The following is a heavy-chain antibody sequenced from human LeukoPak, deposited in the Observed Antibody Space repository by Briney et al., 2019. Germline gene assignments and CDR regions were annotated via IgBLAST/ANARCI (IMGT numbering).Heavy chain of an antibody. Sequence: ASVKVSCKTSGDTFTSYDMNWVRQATGQGLEWMGWMNPNSGSTVYAQKFRGRVTMTGDTSTSTAYMELSSLRSEDTAVYYCARGGTLVQGVTILYGMDVWGQGTTVTVS. CDR2: MNPNSGST. CDR3: ARGGTLVQGVTILYGMDV. J-gene: IGHJ6*02. D-gene: IGHD3-10*01. V-gene: IGHV1-8*01. CDR1: GDTFTSYD.